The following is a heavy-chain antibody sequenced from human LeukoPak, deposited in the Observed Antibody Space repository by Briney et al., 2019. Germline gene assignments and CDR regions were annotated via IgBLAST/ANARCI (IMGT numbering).Heavy chain of an antibody. CDR1: GFTFSSYA. J-gene: IGHJ4*02. CDR2: ISGSGGST. D-gene: IGHD5-18*01. CDR3: ARAGGYSYGYDLSYIDY. V-gene: IGHV3-23*01. Sequence: GGSLRLSCAASGFTFSSYAMSWVRQAPGKGLEWVSTISGSGGSTYYADSVKGRFTISRDNAKNTLYLQMNSLRAEDTAVYYCARAGGYSYGYDLSYIDYWGQGTLVTVSS.